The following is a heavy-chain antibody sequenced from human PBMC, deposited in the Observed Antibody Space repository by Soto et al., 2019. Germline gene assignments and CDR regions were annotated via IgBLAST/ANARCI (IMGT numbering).Heavy chain of an antibody. V-gene: IGHV4-4*07. Sequence: PSETLYLTCTVSGGSISSYYWSWIRQPAGKGLEWIGRIYTSGSTNYNPSLKSRVTMSVDTSKNQFSLKLSSVTAADTAVYYCAANLDSIVLYGMDVWGQGTTVT. CDR3: AANLDSIVLYGMDV. CDR1: GGSISSYY. J-gene: IGHJ6*01. D-gene: IGHD2-8*01. CDR2: IYTSGST.